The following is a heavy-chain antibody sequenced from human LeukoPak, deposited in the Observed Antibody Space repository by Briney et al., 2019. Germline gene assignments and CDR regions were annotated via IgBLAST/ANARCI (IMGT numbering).Heavy chain of an antibody. V-gene: IGHV3-23*01. CDR1: GFTFSSYA. Sequence: GGSLRLSCAASGFTFSSYAMSWVRQAPGKGLEWVSAISGSGGSTYYADPVKGRFTISRDNSKNTLYLQMNSLRAEDTAVYYCAKAGYCTNGVCYEYYYGTDVWGQGTTVTVSS. D-gene: IGHD2-8*01. J-gene: IGHJ6*02. CDR2: ISGSGGST. CDR3: AKAGYCTNGVCYEYYYGTDV.